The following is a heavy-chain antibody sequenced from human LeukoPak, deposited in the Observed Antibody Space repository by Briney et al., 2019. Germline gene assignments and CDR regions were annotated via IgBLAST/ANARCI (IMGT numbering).Heavy chain of an antibody. Sequence: PSETLSLTCTVSGGSISSYYWSWIRQPPGKGLEWIGEINHSGSTNYNPSLKSRVTISVDTSKNQFSLKLSSVTAADTAVYYCASANSYYYYYYGMDAWGQGTTVTVSS. V-gene: IGHV4-34*01. CDR3: ASANSYYYYYYGMDA. CDR2: INHSGST. D-gene: IGHD2/OR15-2a*01. J-gene: IGHJ6*02. CDR1: GGSISSYY.